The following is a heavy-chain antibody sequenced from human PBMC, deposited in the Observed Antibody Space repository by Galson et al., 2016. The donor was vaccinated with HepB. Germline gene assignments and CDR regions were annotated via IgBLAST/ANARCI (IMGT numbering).Heavy chain of an antibody. J-gene: IGHJ4*02. D-gene: IGHD6-13*01. CDR1: GFTFSSYS. CDR2: ISVYRTI. V-gene: IGHV3-48*04. Sequence: SLRLSCAASGFTFSSYSMNWVRQAPGKGLEWVSYISVYRTIYYADSVKGRFTISRDNARNSLYLQMNTLRADDTAVYYCAREDSTIAAASFDYWGQGTLVTVSS. CDR3: AREDSTIAAASFDY.